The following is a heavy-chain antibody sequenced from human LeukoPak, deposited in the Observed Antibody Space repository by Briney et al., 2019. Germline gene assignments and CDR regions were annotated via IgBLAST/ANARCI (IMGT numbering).Heavy chain of an antibody. CDR2: IYSGGST. J-gene: IGHJ4*02. CDR1: GFTVSSNY. CDR3: ARDRLEAVTDDDYFDY. V-gene: IGHV3-53*01. Sequence: GGSLRLSCAASGFTVSSNYMSWVRQAPGKGLEWVSVIYSGGSTYYADSVKGRFTISRDNSENTLYLQMNSLRTEDTGVYYCARDRLEAVTDDDYFDYWGQGTLVTVSS. D-gene: IGHD2-21*02.